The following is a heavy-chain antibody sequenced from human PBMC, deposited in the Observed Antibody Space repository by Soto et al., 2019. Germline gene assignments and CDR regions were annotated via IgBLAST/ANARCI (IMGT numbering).Heavy chain of an antibody. J-gene: IGHJ3*02. Sequence: EVQLVESGGGLVQPGGSLRLSCAASGFTVSGNYMSWVSQAPGQGLEWVSVIYAAGSTYYIDSVNGRFTISRDNSKNTLYLQMNSLRAEDTAVYYCASDIFKTGATGVFDIWGQGTRVTVSS. CDR3: ASDIFKTGATGVFDI. V-gene: IGHV3-66*01. CDR1: GFTVSGNY. D-gene: IGHD1-1*01. CDR2: IYAAGST.